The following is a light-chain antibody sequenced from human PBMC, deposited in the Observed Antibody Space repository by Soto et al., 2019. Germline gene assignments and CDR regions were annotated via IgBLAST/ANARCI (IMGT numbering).Light chain of an antibody. CDR1: SSDVGGYNY. V-gene: IGLV2-8*01. CDR3: SSYAGSNLWV. Sequence: QSVLTQPPSASGSPGQPVTISCTGTSSDVGGYNYVSWYQQHPGKAPKLMIYEVSKLPSGVPDRFSGSKSGNTASLTVSGLQAEDEADYYCSSYAGSNLWVFGGGTKLTVL. J-gene: IGLJ3*02. CDR2: EVS.